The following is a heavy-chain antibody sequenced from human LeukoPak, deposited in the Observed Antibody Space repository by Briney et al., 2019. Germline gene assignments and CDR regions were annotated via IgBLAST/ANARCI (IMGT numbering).Heavy chain of an antibody. CDR3: AKGFSGSYASDFDY. CDR2: ISGRESST. D-gene: IGHD1-26*01. CDR1: GFTFSSFA. J-gene: IGHJ4*02. Sequence: GGSVRLSCEASGFTFSSFAMSWVRQAPGKGLEWVSTISGRESSTNYADSVRGRLTISRDNFKSTLFLQMNSLRPDDTAVYYCAKGFSGSYASDFDYWGQGTLVTVSS. V-gene: IGHV3-23*01.